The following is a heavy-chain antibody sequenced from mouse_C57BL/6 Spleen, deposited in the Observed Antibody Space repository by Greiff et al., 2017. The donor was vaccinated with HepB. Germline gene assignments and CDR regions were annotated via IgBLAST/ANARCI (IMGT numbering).Heavy chain of an antibody. Sequence: EVQLQQSGPELVKPGASVKIPCKASGYTFTDYNMDWVKQSHGKSLEWIGDINPNNGGTIYNQKFKGKATLTVDKSSSTAYMELRSLTSEDTAVYYCAREDSNYVYFDYWGQGTTLTVSS. J-gene: IGHJ2*01. CDR1: GYTFTDYN. D-gene: IGHD2-5*01. CDR2: INPNNGGT. CDR3: AREDSNYVYFDY. V-gene: IGHV1-18*01.